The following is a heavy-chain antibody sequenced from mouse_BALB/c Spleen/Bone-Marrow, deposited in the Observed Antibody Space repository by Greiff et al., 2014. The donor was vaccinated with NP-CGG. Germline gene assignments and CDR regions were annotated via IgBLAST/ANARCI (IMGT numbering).Heavy chain of an antibody. CDR3: ARDWDYYAMDY. V-gene: IGHV1-77*01. Sequence: VQLQESGAELARPGASVKLSCKASGYTFTVYYINRVKQRTGQGLEWIGEIYPGSGNTYYNEKFKGKATLTADKSSSTAYMQLSSLTSEDSAVYFCARDWDYYAMDYWGQGTSVTVSS. D-gene: IGHD4-1*01. CDR1: GYTFTVYY. CDR2: IYPGSGNT. J-gene: IGHJ4*01.